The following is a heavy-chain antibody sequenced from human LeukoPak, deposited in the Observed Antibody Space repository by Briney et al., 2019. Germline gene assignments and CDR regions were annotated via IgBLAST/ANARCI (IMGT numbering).Heavy chain of an antibody. CDR1: GGSISGGSYY. CDR3: ARSDGYNLNFDY. V-gene: IGHV4-61*02. D-gene: IGHD5-24*01. J-gene: IGHJ4*02. CDR2: IYTSGST. Sequence: SETLSLTCTVSGGSISGGSYYWSWIRQPAGKGLEWIGRIYTSGSTNYNPSLKSRVTISVDTSKNQFSLKLSSVTAADTAVYYCARSDGYNLNFDYWGQGTLVTASS.